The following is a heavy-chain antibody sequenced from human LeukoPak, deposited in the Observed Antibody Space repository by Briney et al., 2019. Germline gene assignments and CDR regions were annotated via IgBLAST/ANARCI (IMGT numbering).Heavy chain of an antibody. CDR3: ARDMDYYDSSGYYSPPYFDY. Sequence: GASVKVSCKASGYTFTGYYMHWVRQAPGQGLEWMGWINPNSGGTNYAQKFQGRVTMTRDTSISTAYMELSRLRSDDTAVYYCARDMDYYDSSGYYSPPYFDYWDQGTLVTVSS. V-gene: IGHV1-2*02. D-gene: IGHD3-22*01. CDR1: GYTFTGYY. J-gene: IGHJ4*02. CDR2: INPNSGGT.